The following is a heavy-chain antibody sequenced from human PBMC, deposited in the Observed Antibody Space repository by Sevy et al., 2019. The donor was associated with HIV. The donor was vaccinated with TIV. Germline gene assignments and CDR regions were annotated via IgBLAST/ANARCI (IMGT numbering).Heavy chain of an antibody. V-gene: IGHV4-38-2*01. D-gene: IGHD3-10*01. CDR3: ARHSHDSGAFYVHFNS. J-gene: IGHJ4*02. CDR1: GYSISSGYY. CDR2: IYQSET. Sequence: SETLSLTCAVSGYSISSGYYWGWIRQPPGKGLEWIASIYQSETHFNPSLKSRVTMSVDTSKNQFSLKLSSVTAADTAVYYCARHSHDSGAFYVHFNSWGQGTLVTVSS.